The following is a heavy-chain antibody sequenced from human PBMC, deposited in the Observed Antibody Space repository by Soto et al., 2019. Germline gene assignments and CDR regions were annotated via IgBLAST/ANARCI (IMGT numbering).Heavy chain of an antibody. CDR3: ASASGSNIHFDY. V-gene: IGHV3-74*01. CDR2: INTDGSST. D-gene: IGHD1-26*01. J-gene: IGHJ4*02. CDR1: GLTFSSYW. Sequence: EVQLVESGGGLVQPGGSLRLSCAASGLTFSSYWMHWVRQAPGKGLVWVSRINTDGSSTTYADSVKGRFTSSRDNTKNTLYLQMNSLRVEDTAVYYCASASGSNIHFDYWGQGTLVTVSS.